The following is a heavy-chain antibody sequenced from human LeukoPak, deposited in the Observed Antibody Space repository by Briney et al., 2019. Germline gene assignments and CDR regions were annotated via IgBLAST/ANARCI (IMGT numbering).Heavy chain of an antibody. CDR1: GYTFTGYY. J-gene: IGHJ5*02. CDR3: ARDPIQVVVPAAIGWLDP. Sequence: ASVKVSCKASGYTFTGYYMHWVRQAPGQGLEWMGWINPNSGGTNYAQKFQGRVTMTRDTSISTAYMELSRLRSDDTAVYYCARDPIQVVVPAAIGWLDPWGQGTLVTVSS. V-gene: IGHV1-2*02. CDR2: INPNSGGT. D-gene: IGHD2-2*01.